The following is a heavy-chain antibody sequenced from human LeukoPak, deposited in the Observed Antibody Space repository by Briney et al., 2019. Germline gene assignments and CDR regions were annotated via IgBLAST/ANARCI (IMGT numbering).Heavy chain of an antibody. CDR3: ARHIGGGIEDMDV. Sequence: SETLSLTCIVSGGSIGTYYWSRIRQSPGKGLEWIGYIYVTGSTRYNPYLQSRVTISVDTSRNQFFLKMSSVTAADTAVYYCARHIGGGIEDMDVWGTGTKVTVSS. V-gene: IGHV4-59*08. CDR2: IYVTGST. CDR1: GGSIGTYY. D-gene: IGHD3-16*02. J-gene: IGHJ6*03.